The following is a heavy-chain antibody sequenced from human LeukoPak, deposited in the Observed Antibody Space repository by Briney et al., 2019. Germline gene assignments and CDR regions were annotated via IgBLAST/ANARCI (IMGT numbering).Heavy chain of an antibody. D-gene: IGHD3-3*01. V-gene: IGHV4-34*01. J-gene: IGHJ5*02. Sequence: SETLPLTCAVYGGSFSGYYWSWIRQPPGKGLEWIGEINHSGSTNYNPSLKSRVTISVDTSKNQFSLKLSSVTAADTAVYYCARHKPTYYDFWSGYYSGWFDPWGQGTLVTVSS. CDR1: GGSFSGYY. CDR3: ARHKPTYYDFWSGYYSGWFDP. CDR2: INHSGST.